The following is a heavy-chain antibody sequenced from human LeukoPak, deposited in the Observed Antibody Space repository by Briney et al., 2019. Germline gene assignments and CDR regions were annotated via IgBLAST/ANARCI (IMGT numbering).Heavy chain of an antibody. CDR3: ARSRGYSYVRNFDY. CDR1: GGSISSGNYY. J-gene: IGHJ4*02. V-gene: IGHV4-61*02. D-gene: IGHD5-18*01. Sequence: SETLSLTCTVSGGSISSGNYYWNWIRQPAGKELEWIGRIYTSGSGGSTNYSPSLKSRVTMSVDTSKNQFSLKLSSVTAADTAVYYCARSRGYSYVRNFDYWGQGTLVTVSS. CDR2: IYTSGSGGST.